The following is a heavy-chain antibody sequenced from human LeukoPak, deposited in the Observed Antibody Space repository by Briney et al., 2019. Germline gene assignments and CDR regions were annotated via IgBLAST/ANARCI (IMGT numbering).Heavy chain of an antibody. CDR2: MYLSGTT. J-gene: IGHJ4*02. V-gene: IGHV4-4*02. Sequence: SLRLSCAASGISFSSYGMHWVRQPPGKGLEWTGEMYLSGTTHSNPSVKSRVTISIDKSKNQFFLNLSSVTAADTAVYYCAGLVGRYSSGLYYYYFDYWGQGTLVTVSS. D-gene: IGHD3-22*01. CDR3: AGLVGRYSSGLYYYYFDY. CDR1: GISFSSYG.